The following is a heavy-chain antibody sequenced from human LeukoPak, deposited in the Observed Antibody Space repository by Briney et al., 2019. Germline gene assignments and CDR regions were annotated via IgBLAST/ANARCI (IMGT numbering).Heavy chain of an antibody. CDR3: AKDTAMVIHYYYMDV. Sequence: GGSLRLSCAASGFTFSSYGMHWVRQAPGKGLEWGAVISYDGSNKYYADSVKGRFTISRDNSKNTLYLQMNSLRAEDTAVYYCAKDTAMVIHYYYMDVWGKGTTVTVSS. D-gene: IGHD5-18*01. V-gene: IGHV3-30*18. CDR2: ISYDGSNK. CDR1: GFTFSSYG. J-gene: IGHJ6*03.